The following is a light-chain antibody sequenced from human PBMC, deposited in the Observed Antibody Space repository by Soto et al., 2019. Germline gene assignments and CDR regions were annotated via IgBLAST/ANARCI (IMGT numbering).Light chain of an antibody. CDR1: QSVSSSY. J-gene: IGKJ1*01. CDR3: QQYNDWPRT. V-gene: IGKV3-15*01. Sequence: TQSRRTLSLSPGERATLSCRASQSVSSSYLAWYQQKPGQAPRLLIYGASTRATGIPARFSGSGSGTEFTLTISSLQSEDFAVYYCQQYNDWPRTFGQGAKVDI. CDR2: GAS.